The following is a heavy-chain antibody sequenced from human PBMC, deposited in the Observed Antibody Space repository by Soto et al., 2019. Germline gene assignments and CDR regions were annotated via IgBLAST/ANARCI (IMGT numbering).Heavy chain of an antibody. J-gene: IGHJ4*02. CDR1: TGSISSGNW. CDR3: ARVFSSGSGWMYYFDF. Sequence: QVQLRESGPGLVEASGTLSLTCEVSTGSISSGNWWSWVRQPPGKGLEWIGEIYYTGATNYNPSLKSRITMTIAKSKDHFSLSLRSATAADTAVYYCARVFSSGSGWMYYFDFWGQGTLVSVSS. CDR2: IYYTGAT. D-gene: IGHD6-25*01. V-gene: IGHV4-4*02.